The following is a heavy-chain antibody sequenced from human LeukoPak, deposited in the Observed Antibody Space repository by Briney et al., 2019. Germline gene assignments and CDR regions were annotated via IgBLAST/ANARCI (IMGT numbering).Heavy chain of an antibody. D-gene: IGHD1-14*01. CDR1: GFTFNTYA. CDR2: IYSGGAI. Sequence: GGSLRLSCAASGFTFNTYAMSWVRQAPGKGLEWVSLIYSGGAIRYADSVKGRFTISRDSSKNTLFLQMSDLTVEDTARYYCARRPGNWGQGILVTVSS. CDR3: ARRPGN. J-gene: IGHJ4*02. V-gene: IGHV3-23*03.